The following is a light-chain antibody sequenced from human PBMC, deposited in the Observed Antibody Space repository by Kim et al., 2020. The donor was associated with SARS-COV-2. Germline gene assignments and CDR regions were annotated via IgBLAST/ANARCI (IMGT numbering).Light chain of an antibody. J-gene: IGLJ3*02. CDR1: KLGDKY. CDR2: QHT. V-gene: IGLV3-1*01. CDR3: QAWDSSTAV. Sequence: SVSPRQTANITCSGDKLGDKYACWYQQKPGQSPVLVIYQHTQRPSGIPERFSSSNSGNTATLTISDTQAMDEADYYCQAWDSSTAVFGGGTQLTVL.